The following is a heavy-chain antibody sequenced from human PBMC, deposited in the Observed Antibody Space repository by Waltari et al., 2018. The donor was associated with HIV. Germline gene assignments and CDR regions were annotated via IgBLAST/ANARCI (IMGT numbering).Heavy chain of an antibody. CDR1: GFKFEEYG. J-gene: IGHJ6*02. V-gene: IGHV3-20*04. CDR3: TREETKWLNNYYYYSGRDV. CDR2: HNWNGNST. Sequence: EVRLVESGGRVVRPGGSLRLFCIISGFKFEEYGMSWVRQAPGTGLEVVGGHNWNGNSTGHADVVKGLFTVPRDNAKDSLVLQMNSLRADDTAVYYCTREETKWLNNYYYYSGRDVWGQGTTVIVSS. D-gene: IGHD3-22*01.